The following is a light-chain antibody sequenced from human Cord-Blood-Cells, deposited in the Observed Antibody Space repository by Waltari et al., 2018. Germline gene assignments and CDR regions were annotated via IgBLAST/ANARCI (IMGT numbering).Light chain of an antibody. CDR1: QSISSY. CDR2: AAS. J-gene: IGKJ2*01. CDR3: QQYNNWPLYT. Sequence: DIQMTQSPSSLSASVGDRVTITCRASQSISSYLNWYQQKPGKAPKLLIYAASSLQSGVPSRFSGSGSGTDFTLTISSLQPEDFAVYYCQQYNNWPLYTFGQGTKLEIK. V-gene: IGKV1-39*01.